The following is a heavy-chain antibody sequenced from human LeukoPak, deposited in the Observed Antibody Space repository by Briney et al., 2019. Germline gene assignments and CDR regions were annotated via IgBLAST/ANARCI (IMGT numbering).Heavy chain of an antibody. CDR3: SRGLDSRKLGY. V-gene: IGHV4-31*03. Sequence: SETPSLTCTVSGASFNSDDQYWNWLRQSPGKGLEWIGSIHPSGMLYNNPSLESRVTMSRDTSKDQFSLNLNSVTAADTAAYFCSRGLDSRKLGYWGQGILVTVSS. CDR1: GASFNSDDQY. J-gene: IGHJ4*02. CDR2: IHPSGML. D-gene: IGHD3-22*01.